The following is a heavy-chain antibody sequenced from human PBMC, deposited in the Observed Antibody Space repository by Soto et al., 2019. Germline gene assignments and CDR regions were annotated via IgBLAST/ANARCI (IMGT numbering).Heavy chain of an antibody. D-gene: IGHD1-26*01. CDR2: IYYSGST. CDR3: ARVVEWELLYYFDY. V-gene: IGHV4-30-4*01. Sequence: SETLSLTCTVSGGSISSGYYYWSWIRQPPGKGLEWIGYIYYSGSTYYNPSLKSRVTISVDTSKNQFSLKLSSVTAADTAVYYCARVVEWELLYYFDYWGQGTLVTVSS. J-gene: IGHJ4*02. CDR1: GGSISSGYYY.